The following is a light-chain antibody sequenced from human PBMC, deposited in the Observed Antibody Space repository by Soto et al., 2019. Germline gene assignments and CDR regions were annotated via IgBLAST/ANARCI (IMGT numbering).Light chain of an antibody. CDR3: QSYDSSLSPYV. CDR1: SSNIGAGYD. J-gene: IGLJ1*01. CDR2: GNS. Sequence: QSVLTQPPSVSGAPGQRVTISCTGSSSNIGAGYDVHWYQQLPGTAPKLLIYGNSNRPSGVPDRFSGSKSGTSASLAITGLQAEDEADYHCQSYDSSLSPYVFGTGTKVTVL. V-gene: IGLV1-40*01.